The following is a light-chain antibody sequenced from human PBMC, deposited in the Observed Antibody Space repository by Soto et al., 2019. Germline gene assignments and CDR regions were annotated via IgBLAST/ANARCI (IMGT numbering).Light chain of an antibody. CDR3: QQHGTSPWT. J-gene: IGKJ1*01. Sequence: EIVLTQSPGTLSLSPGEGGTLSCRASQSISSSYLAWYQQKPGQSPRLLIYAASSRATGIPDRFSGSGSGTDFTLTISRLEPEDFALYYCQQHGTSPWTFGQGTKVEIK. V-gene: IGKV3-20*01. CDR2: AAS. CDR1: QSISSSY.